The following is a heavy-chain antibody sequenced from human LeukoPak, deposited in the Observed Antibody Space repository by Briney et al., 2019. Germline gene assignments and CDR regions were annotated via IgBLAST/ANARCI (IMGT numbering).Heavy chain of an antibody. D-gene: IGHD4-17*01. J-gene: IGHJ6*02. Sequence: PGGSLRLSCAASGFTFSDYYMSWIRQAPGKGLEWVSYISSSSSYTNYADSVKGRFTISRDNAKNPLYLQMNSLRAEDTAVYYCARAPYDYYYYYGMGVWGQGTTVTVSS. CDR2: ISSSSSYT. V-gene: IGHV3-11*06. CDR3: ARAPYDYYYYYGMGV. CDR1: GFTFSDYY.